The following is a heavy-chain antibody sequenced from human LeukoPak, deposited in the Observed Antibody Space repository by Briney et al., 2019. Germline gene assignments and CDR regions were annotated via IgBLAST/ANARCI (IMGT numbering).Heavy chain of an antibody. CDR2: ISWNSGSI. Sequence: PAGGSLRLSCAASGFTFDDYAMHWVRQAPGKGLEWVSGISWNSGSIGYADSVKSRFTISRDNAKNSLYLQMNSLRAEDTALYYCAKEQAYYYDSSGPKGPIDYWGQGTLVTVSS. J-gene: IGHJ4*02. CDR1: GFTFDDYA. V-gene: IGHV3-9*01. D-gene: IGHD3-22*01. CDR3: AKEQAYYYDSSGPKGPIDY.